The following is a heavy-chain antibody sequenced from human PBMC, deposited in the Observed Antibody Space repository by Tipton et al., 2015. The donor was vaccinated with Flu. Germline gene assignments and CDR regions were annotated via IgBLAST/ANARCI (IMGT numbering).Heavy chain of an antibody. J-gene: IGHJ3*02. CDR3: AREYCSSDRCFQAFDI. V-gene: IGHV4-59*01. CDR2: FSFAGGT. Sequence: TLSLTCTVSGGSISSYFWSWIRQPPGEGLEWIGYFSFAGGTNYNPSLKSRVTISVDTSKTQFSLRLTSVTAADTAVYYCAREYCSSDRCFQAFDIWGQGTMVTVSS. D-gene: IGHD2-15*01. CDR1: GGSISSYF.